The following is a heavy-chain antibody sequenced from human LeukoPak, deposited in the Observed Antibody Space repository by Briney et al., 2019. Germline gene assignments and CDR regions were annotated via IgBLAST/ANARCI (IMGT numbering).Heavy chain of an antibody. CDR2: ISGSGVST. CDR1: GFTFSSYA. V-gene: IGHV3-23*01. D-gene: IGHD3-22*01. CDR3: AQGTYYDSSGYKYYFDY. Sequence: PGGSLRLSCAASGFTFSSYAMSWVRQAPGKGLEWVSAISGSGVSTYYADSVKGRFTISRDNSKNTLYLQMNSLRAEDTAVYYCAQGTYYDSSGYKYYFDYWGQGTLVTVSS. J-gene: IGHJ4*02.